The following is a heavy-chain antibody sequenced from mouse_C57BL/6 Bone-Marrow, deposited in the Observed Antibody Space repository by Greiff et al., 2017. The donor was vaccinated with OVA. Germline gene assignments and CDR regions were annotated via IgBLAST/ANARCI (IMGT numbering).Heavy chain of an antibody. D-gene: IGHD4-1*01. CDR1: GYTFTSYW. Sequence: VQLQQPGAELVKPGASVKVSRKASGYTFTSYWMLWVKQRPGQGLEWIGRIHPSDSDTNYNQKFKGKATLTVDKSSSTAYMQLISLTSEDSAVYYCAIGLTVGDWGQGTTLTVSS. CDR3: AIGLTVGD. J-gene: IGHJ2*01. V-gene: IGHV1-74*01. CDR2: IHPSDSDT.